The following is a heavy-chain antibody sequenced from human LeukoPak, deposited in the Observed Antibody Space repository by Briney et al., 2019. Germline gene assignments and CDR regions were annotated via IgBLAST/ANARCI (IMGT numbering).Heavy chain of an antibody. V-gene: IGHV3-74*01. CDR1: GFTFSNYW. CDR2: ISGDGSSL. J-gene: IGHJ4*02. Sequence: GGSLRLSCAASGFTFSNYWMHWVRQAPGKGLVWVSRISGDGSSLTYADSVKGRFTISRDNAKNTLYLQMNTLRVEDTAVYYCGRETYTYDTSGPDHWGQGTLVTVSS. CDR3: GRETYTYDTSGPDH. D-gene: IGHD3-22*01.